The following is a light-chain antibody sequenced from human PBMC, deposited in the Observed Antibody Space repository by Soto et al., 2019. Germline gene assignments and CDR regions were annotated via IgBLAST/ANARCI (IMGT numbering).Light chain of an antibody. CDR1: QGIGSY. V-gene: IGKV1-9*01. CDR3: QQLNSYPRT. CDR2: LAS. J-gene: IGKJ1*01. Sequence: DVQLTQSPSFLSTSVGDRVTITCRASQGIGSYLAWYQQKPGKAPKFLICLASTLQSGVPSRLSGSGSGTEFNLTITNLQPEDFATYYCQQLNSYPRTFGQGTKVDIK.